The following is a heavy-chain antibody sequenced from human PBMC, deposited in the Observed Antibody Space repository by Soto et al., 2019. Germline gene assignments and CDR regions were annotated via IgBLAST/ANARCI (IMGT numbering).Heavy chain of an antibody. J-gene: IGHJ4*02. Sequence: SQTLFLTCTVTGSSISSVYCSWFRQPPGKGLEWIGYIYYSGSTNYNPSLKSRVTISVDTSKNQFSLKLSSVTAADTAVYYCARRYGGTFDYWGQGTLVTVSS. CDR1: GSSISSVY. D-gene: IGHD2-15*01. V-gene: IGHV4-59*08. CDR3: ARRYGGTFDY. CDR2: IYYSGST.